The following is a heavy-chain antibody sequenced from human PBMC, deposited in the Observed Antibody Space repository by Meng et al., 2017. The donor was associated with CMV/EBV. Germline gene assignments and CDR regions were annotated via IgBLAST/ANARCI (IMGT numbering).Heavy chain of an antibody. J-gene: IGHJ5*02. CDR3: ARDGQLLST. V-gene: IGHV3-21*01. Sequence: GESLQISCAASGFTFSSYSMNWVRQAPGQGLEWVSSISSSSSYIYYADSVKGRFTISRDNAKNSLYLQMNSLRAEDTAVYYCARDGQLLSTWGQGTLVTVSS. D-gene: IGHD2-2*01. CDR1: GFTFSSYS. CDR2: ISSSSSYI.